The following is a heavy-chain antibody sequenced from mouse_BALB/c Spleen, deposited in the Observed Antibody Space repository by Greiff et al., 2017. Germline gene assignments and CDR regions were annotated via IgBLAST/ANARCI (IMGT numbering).Heavy chain of an antibody. CDR1: GFSFTSYG. Sequence: QVQLKESGPGLVAPSQSLTISCTASGFSFTSYGVHWVRQPPGKGLEWLGVIWAGGSTNYNSALMSRLSISKDNSKSQVFLKMNSLQTDDTAMYYCAREGTGLVAMDYWGQGTLVTVS. V-gene: IGHV2-9*02. J-gene: IGHJ4*01. CDR3: AREGTGLVAMDY. CDR2: IWAGGST. D-gene: IGHD3-1*01.